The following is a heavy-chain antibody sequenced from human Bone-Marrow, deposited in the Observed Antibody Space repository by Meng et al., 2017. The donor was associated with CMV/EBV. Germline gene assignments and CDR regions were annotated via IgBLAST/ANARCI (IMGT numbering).Heavy chain of an antibody. J-gene: IGHJ4*02. CDR1: GFNFDNYA. Sequence: SLKISCVASGFNFDNYAMHWVRQAPGKGLEWVSGINWSSDSIGYADSVKGRFTISRDDAKNSLYLQMNSLRDEDTALYYCSKVIGGHVRGAADDWGQGTLVTVSS. D-gene: IGHD3-10*02. V-gene: IGHV3-9*01. CDR2: INWSSDSI. CDR3: SKVIGGHVRGAADD.